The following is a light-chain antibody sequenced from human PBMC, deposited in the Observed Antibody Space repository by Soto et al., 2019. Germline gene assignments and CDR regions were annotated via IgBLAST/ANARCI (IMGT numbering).Light chain of an antibody. Sequence: SYELTQPPSVSVAPGQTVRVTCGGKDIGSKSVHWYQQKPGQAPVLVVYDDSDRPSGIPERFSGSKSGTSASLAINGLQAEDEAHYYCQSYDNSLSGSWVFGGGTKVTVL. CDR2: DDS. J-gene: IGLJ3*02. V-gene: IGLV3-21*02. CDR1: DIGSKS. CDR3: QSYDNSLSGSWV.